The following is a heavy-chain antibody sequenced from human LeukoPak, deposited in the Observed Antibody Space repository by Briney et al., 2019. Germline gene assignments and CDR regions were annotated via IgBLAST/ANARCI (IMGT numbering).Heavy chain of an antibody. CDR2: ISAYNGNT. CDR1: GYTFTSYG. J-gene: IGHJ4*02. Sequence: GASVKVSCKASGYTFTSYGISWVRQAPGQGLEWMGWISAYNGNTDYAQKLQGRVTMTTDTSTSTAYMELRSLRSDDTAVYYCARLLSGIVGAIFFNYFDYWGQGTLVTVSS. V-gene: IGHV1-18*01. CDR3: ARLLSGIVGAIFFNYFDY. D-gene: IGHD1-26*01.